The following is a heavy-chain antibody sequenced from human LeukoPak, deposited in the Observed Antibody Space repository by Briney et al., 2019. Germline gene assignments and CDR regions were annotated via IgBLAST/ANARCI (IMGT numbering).Heavy chain of an antibody. CDR3: AKGYYYDSSGYYRPYYYGMDV. J-gene: IGHJ6*02. V-gene: IGHV3-23*01. CDR2: ISGSGGST. CDR1: GFTFSNYD. Sequence: PGRSLRLSCAASGFTFSNYDVHWVRQAPGKGLEWVSAISGSGGSTYHADSVKGRFTISRDNSKNTLYLQMNSLRAEDTAVYYCAKGYYYDSSGYYRPYYYGMDVWGQGTTVTVSS. D-gene: IGHD3-22*01.